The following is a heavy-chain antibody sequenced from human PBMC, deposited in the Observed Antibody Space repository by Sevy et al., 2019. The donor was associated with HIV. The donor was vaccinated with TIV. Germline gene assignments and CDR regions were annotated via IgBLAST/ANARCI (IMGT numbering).Heavy chain of an antibody. D-gene: IGHD6-6*01. V-gene: IGHV1-8*01. Sequence: ASVKVSCKASGYTFTSYDINWVRQATGQGLEWMGWMNPNSGNTGYAQKFQGRVTMTRNTSISTAYMELSSLRSEDTAVYYCARGNEYSSSSDYYYYGMDVWGQGTTVTVSS. CDR1: GYTFTSYD. CDR2: MNPNSGNT. CDR3: ARGNEYSSSSDYYYYGMDV. J-gene: IGHJ6*02.